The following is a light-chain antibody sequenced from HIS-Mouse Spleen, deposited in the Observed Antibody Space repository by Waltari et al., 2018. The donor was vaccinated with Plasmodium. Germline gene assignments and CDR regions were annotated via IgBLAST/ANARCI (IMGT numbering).Light chain of an antibody. Sequence: AIWMTQSPSLLSASTGDRVTITCRPSQGIRNYLAWYQQKPGKAPELLISAASTLQSGVPSRFSGSGSGTDFTLTISCLQSEDFATYYCQQYYSFPRTFGQGTKVEIK. V-gene: IGKV1D-8*02. CDR1: QGIRNY. CDR2: AAS. J-gene: IGKJ1*01. CDR3: QQYYSFPRT.